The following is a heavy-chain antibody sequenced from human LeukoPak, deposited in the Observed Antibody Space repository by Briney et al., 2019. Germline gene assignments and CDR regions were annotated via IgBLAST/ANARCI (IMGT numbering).Heavy chain of an antibody. D-gene: IGHD2-2*02. V-gene: IGHV4-31*03. CDR1: GGSISSGGYY. Sequence: SQTLSLTCTVSGGSISSGGYYWSWIRQHPGKGLEWIGYIYYSGSTYYNPSLKSRVTISVDTSKNQFSLKLSSVTAADTAVYYCARERYFCSSTSCNSWFDPWGQGTLVTVSS. CDR2: IYYSGST. J-gene: IGHJ5*02. CDR3: ARERYFCSSTSCNSWFDP.